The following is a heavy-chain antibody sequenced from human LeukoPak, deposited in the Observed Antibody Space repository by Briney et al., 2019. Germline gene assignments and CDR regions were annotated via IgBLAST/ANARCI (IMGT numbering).Heavy chain of an antibody. CDR2: ISSSSNTV. Sequence: GGSLRLSCTASGFTLSSYRMNWVRQAPGKGLEWISYISSSSNTVDYVDSVKGRFPISRDNAKSSLDLQMNSLRAEDTAVYYCARDRSSSWYQGTYYFDYWGQGTMVTVSS. CDR3: ARDRSSSWYQGTYYFDY. CDR1: GFTLSSYR. D-gene: IGHD6-13*01. J-gene: IGHJ4*02. V-gene: IGHV3-48*04.